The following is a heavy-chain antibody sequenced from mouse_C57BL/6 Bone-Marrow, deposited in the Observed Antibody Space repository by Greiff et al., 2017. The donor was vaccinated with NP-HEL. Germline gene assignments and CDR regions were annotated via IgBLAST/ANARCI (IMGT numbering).Heavy chain of an antibody. J-gene: IGHJ3*01. CDR1: GFTFSSYT. CDR3: ARTGTWFAY. D-gene: IGHD4-1*01. V-gene: IGHV5-9*01. CDR2: ISGGGGNT. Sequence: EVQRVESGGGLVKPGGSLKLSCAASGFTFSSYTMSWVRQTPEKRLEWVATISGGGGNTYYPDSVKGRFTISRDNAKNTLYLQMSRLRSEDTALYYCARTGTWFAYWGQGTLVTVSA.